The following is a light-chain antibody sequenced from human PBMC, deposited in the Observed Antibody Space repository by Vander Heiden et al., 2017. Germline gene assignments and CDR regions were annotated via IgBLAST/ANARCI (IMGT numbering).Light chain of an antibody. V-gene: IGLV2-14*03. CDR3: SSYASSTTLVL. CDR1: SRDIADYKF. Sequence: QSALTQPASVSGSPGQSITISCTGTSRDIADYKFVSWYQQHPGKAPKLILYTVSNRPSGVSNRFSGSKSGSTASLTISGLQTEDEADYYCSSYASSTTLVLFGGGTKLTVL. CDR2: TVS. J-gene: IGLJ2*01.